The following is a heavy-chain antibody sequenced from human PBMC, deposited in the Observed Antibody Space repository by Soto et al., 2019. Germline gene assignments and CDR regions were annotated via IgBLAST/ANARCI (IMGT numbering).Heavy chain of an antibody. CDR1: GGSISSYY. J-gene: IGHJ4*02. Sequence: SETLSLTCTVSGGSISSYYWSWIRQPPGKGLEWIGYIYYSGSTNYNPSLKSRVTISVDTSKNQFSLKLSSVTAEDTAVYYCARISSASSGWLPDYWGQGTLVTVS. CDR2: IYYSGST. V-gene: IGHV4-59*01. D-gene: IGHD6-19*01. CDR3: ARISSASSGWLPDY.